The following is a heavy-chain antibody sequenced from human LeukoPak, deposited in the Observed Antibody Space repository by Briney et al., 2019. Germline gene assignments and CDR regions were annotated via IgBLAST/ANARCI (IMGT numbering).Heavy chain of an antibody. V-gene: IGHV3-11*05. CDR1: GFTFSDYY. CDR3: ARGYCSGGSCYRYYYYYGMDV. D-gene: IGHD2-15*01. J-gene: IGHJ6*02. CDR2: ISSSSSYT. Sequence: EGSLRLSCAASGFTFSDYYMSWIRQAPGKGLEWVSYISSSSSYTNYADSVKGRFTISRDNAKNSLYLQMNSLRAEDTAVYYCARGYCSGGSCYRYYYYYGMDVWGQGTTVTVSS.